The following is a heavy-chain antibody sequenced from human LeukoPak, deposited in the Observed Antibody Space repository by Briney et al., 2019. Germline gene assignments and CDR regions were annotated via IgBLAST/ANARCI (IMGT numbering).Heavy chain of an antibody. J-gene: IGHJ4*02. CDR1: GFTFSSYA. D-gene: IGHD6-13*01. V-gene: IGHV3-23*01. CDR2: ISGSGGST. Sequence: GGSLRLSCAASGFTFSSYAMSWVRHAPGKGLEWGSAISGSGGSTYYADSVKGRFTISRDNSKNTLYLQMNSLRAEDTAVYYCASPQGYSSSWYGRDLDYWGQGTLVTVSS. CDR3: ASPQGYSSSWYGRDLDY.